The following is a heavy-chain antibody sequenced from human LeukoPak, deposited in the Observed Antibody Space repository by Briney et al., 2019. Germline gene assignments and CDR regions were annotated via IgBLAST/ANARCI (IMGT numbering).Heavy chain of an antibody. CDR2: ISYTGTT. CDR3: ATKADGRDWFDP. J-gene: IGHJ5*02. D-gene: IGHD2-8*01. Sequence: SETLSLTCAVSGSSISSDYWWGWIRPPPGEGLEWIGYISYTGTTYHNPSLESRVTMSVDTSKNQFSLKLTSVTDVDTAIYYCATKADGRDWFDPWGQGTLVTVSS. CDR1: GSSISSDYW. V-gene: IGHV4-28*01.